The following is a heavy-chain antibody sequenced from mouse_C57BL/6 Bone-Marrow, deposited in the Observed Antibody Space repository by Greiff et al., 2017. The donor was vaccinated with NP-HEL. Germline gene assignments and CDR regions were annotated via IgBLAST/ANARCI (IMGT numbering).Heavy chain of an antibody. D-gene: IGHD1-1*01. Sequence: VQLQQSGPVLVKPGASVKMSCKASGYTFTDYYMNWVKQSHGKSLEWIGVINPYNGGTSYNQKFKGKATLTVDKSSSTAYMELNSLTSEDSAVYYCAILANSYFDYWGQGTTLTVSS. J-gene: IGHJ2*01. CDR1: GYTFTDYY. CDR2: INPYNGGT. CDR3: AILANSYFDY. V-gene: IGHV1-19*01.